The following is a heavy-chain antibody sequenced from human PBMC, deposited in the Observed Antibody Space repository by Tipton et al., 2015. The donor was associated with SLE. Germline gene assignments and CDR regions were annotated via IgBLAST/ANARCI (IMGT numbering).Heavy chain of an antibody. J-gene: IGHJ6*02. D-gene: IGHD6-19*01. Sequence: TLSLTCAVYGGSFSGYYWNWIRHPPGKGLEWIGEVNHSGSTNCNPSLKSRVTISVDTSKNQFSLKLSSVTAADTAVYYCARAYNSGWPHYSYSGMDVWGQGTTVTVSS. CDR3: ARAYNSGWPHYSYSGMDV. V-gene: IGHV4-34*01. CDR1: GGSFSGYY. CDR2: VNHSGST.